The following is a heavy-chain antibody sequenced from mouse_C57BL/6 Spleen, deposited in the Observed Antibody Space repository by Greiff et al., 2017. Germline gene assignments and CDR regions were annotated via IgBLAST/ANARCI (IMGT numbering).Heavy chain of an antibody. CDR2: ISAGGSYT. D-gene: IGHD1-1*01. J-gene: IGHJ2*01. CDR1: GFTFSSYA. V-gene: IGHV5-4*01. Sequence: EVQRVESGGGLVKPGGSLKLSCAASGFTFSSYAMSWVRQTPEKRLEWVATISAGGSYTYYPGNVKGRFTISTDNAKNNLYLQMSHLKSADTSVYYCARDPEYYGSSFYYFDYWGQGTTLTVSS. CDR3: ARDPEYYGSSFYYFDY.